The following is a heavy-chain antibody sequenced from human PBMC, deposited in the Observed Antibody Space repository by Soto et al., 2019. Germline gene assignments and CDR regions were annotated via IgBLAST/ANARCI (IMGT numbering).Heavy chain of an antibody. D-gene: IGHD3-10*01. V-gene: IGHV3-64D*06. CDR1: GFTFSSYA. J-gene: IGHJ4*02. Sequence: TGGTLRLSCSASGFTFSSYAMHWVRQAPWKGLEYVSAISSNGGSTYYADSVKGRFTISRDNSKNTLYLQMSSLRAEDTAVYYCVKESYYYFDYWGQGTLVTVSS. CDR2: ISSNGGST. CDR3: VKESYYYFDY.